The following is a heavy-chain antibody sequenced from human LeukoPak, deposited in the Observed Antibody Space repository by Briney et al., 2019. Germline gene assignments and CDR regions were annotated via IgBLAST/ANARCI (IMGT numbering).Heavy chain of an antibody. CDR3: ARDGFWQLVRGVFDY. V-gene: IGHV3-7*01. Sequence: GGSLRLSCEASGLTFSNYAMSWVRQAPGKGLEWVANIKQDGSEKYYVDSVKGRFTISRDNAKNSLYLQMNSLRAEDTAVYYCARDGFWQLVRGVFDYWGQGTLVTVSS. D-gene: IGHD6-13*01. CDR1: GLTFSNYA. J-gene: IGHJ4*02. CDR2: IKQDGSEK.